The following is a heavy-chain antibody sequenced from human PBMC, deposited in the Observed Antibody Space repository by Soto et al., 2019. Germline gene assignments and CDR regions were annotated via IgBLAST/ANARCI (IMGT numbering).Heavy chain of an antibody. J-gene: IGHJ4*02. D-gene: IGHD3-10*01. CDR3: ARDWSHYYGSGSNNEDY. CDR2: INPNSGGT. CDR1: GYTFTGYY. Sequence: ASVKVSCKASGYTFTGYYMHWVRQAPGQGLEWMGWINPNSGGTNYAQKFQGRVTMTRDTSTSTVYMELSSLRSEDTAGYYCARDWSHYYGSGSNNEDYWGQGTLVTVSS. V-gene: IGHV1-2*02.